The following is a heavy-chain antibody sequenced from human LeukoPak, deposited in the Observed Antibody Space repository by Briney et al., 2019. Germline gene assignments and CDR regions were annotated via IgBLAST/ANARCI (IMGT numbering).Heavy chain of an antibody. CDR2: INHSGST. Sequence: PSETLSLTCTVSGYSISSGYYWSCIRQPPGKGLEWIGEINHSGSTNYNPSLKSRVTISVDTSKNQFSLKLSSVTAADTAVYYCARGLGYYDFWSGYYTSAGTNWFDPWGQGTLVTVSS. CDR1: GYSISSGYY. V-gene: IGHV4-38-2*02. J-gene: IGHJ5*02. CDR3: ARGLGYYDFWSGYYTSAGTNWFDP. D-gene: IGHD3-3*01.